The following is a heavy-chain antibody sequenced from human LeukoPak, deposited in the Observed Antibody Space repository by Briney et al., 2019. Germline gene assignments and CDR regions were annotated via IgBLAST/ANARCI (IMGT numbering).Heavy chain of an antibody. CDR3: ARGLGYGDYDWFDP. Sequence: SETLSLTCAVYGGSFSGYYWSWIRQPPGKGLEWIGEINHSGSTNYNPSLKSRVTISVDTSKNQFSLKLSSVTAADTAVYYCARGLGYGDYDWFDPWGQGTLVTVSS. CDR1: GGSFSGYY. CDR2: INHSGST. J-gene: IGHJ5*02. D-gene: IGHD4-17*01. V-gene: IGHV4-34*01.